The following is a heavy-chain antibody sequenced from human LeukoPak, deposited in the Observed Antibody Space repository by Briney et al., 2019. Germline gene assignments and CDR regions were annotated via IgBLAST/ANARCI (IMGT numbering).Heavy chain of an antibody. CDR1: GGSISSYY. CDR3: ARGIRGYSYYFDY. D-gene: IGHD3-22*01. J-gene: IGHJ4*02. CDR2: IYYSGTT. Sequence: SETLSLTCTVSGGSISSYYWSWIRQPPGKGLEWIGYIYYSGTTNYNPSLRSRVIISVDTSKNQFSLKMSSVTAADTAVYYCARGIRGYSYYFDYWGQGTLVTVSS. V-gene: IGHV4-59*12.